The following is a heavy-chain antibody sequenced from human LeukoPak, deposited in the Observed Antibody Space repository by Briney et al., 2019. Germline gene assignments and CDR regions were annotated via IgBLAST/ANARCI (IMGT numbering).Heavy chain of an antibody. Sequence: GASXNVSCKASGYTFTIYYIHWVRQAPGRGLEWMGVINPSGDSTNYAQGVEGRLTMNRETSTSKVYMDLSSLTSEDTAVYFCARDKRGSLDYWGQGTLVVVSS. CDR2: INPSGDST. V-gene: IGHV1-46*01. CDR3: ARDKRGSLDY. J-gene: IGHJ4*02. CDR1: GYTFTIYY. D-gene: IGHD3-10*01.